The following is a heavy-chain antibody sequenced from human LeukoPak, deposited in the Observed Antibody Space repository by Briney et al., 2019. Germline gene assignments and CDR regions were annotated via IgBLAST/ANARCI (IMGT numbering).Heavy chain of an antibody. D-gene: IGHD5-12*01. J-gene: IGHJ5*02. V-gene: IGHV1-8*01. Sequence: EASVKVSCKASGYTFTSYDINWVRQATGQGLEWMGWMNPNSGNTGNAQKFRGRVTMTRDTPISTAYMELSSLRSEDTAVYYCAKAGIVATMNADWFDPWGQGTLVTVSS. CDR3: AKAGIVATMNADWFDP. CDR1: GYTFTSYD. CDR2: MNPNSGNT.